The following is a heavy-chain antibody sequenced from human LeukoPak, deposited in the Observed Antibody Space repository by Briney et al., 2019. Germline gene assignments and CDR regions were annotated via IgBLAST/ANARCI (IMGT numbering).Heavy chain of an antibody. J-gene: IGHJ4*02. CDR2: ISSSGSTI. CDR3: TRRPYSSSWYYFDY. D-gene: IGHD6-13*01. V-gene: IGHV3-11*04. Sequence: GGSLRLSCAASGFTLSDYYMSWIRQAPGKGLEWVSYISSSGSTIYYADSVKGRFTISRDNAKNSLYLQMSSLRVEDTAVYYCTRRPYSSSWYYFDYWGQGTLVTVSS. CDR1: GFTLSDYY.